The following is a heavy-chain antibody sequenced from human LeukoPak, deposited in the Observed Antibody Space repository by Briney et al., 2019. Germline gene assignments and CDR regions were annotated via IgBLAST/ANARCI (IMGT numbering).Heavy chain of an antibody. CDR3: ARSAYDFWSDPYYYYMDV. CDR2: IYTSGST. Sequence: SETLSLTCTVSGGSISSYYWSWIRQPAGTGLEWIGRIYTSGSTNYNPSLKRRVTMSVDTSKNQLSLKLSSVTAADTAVYYCARSAYDFWSDPYYYYMDVWGKGTTVTVSS. CDR1: GGSISSYY. V-gene: IGHV4-4*07. D-gene: IGHD3-3*01. J-gene: IGHJ6*03.